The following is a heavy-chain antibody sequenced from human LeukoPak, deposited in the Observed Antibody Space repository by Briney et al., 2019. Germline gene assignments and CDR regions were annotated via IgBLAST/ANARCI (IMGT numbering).Heavy chain of an antibody. CDR1: GFTFSSNW. Sequence: GGSLRLSCATSGFTFSSNWMSWVRQAPGKGLEWVSSISSSSSSYIYYADSVKGRFTISRDNAKNSLYLQMNSLRAEDTAVYYCAREGSIGSIGSMDVWGQGTTVTVSS. J-gene: IGHJ6*02. D-gene: IGHD1-26*01. V-gene: IGHV3-21*01. CDR3: AREGSIGSIGSMDV. CDR2: ISSSSSSYI.